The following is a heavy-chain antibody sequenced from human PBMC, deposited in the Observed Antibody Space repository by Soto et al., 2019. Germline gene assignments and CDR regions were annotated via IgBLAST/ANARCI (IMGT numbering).Heavy chain of an antibody. CDR1: GGSISSSSYY. CDR2: IYYSGST. J-gene: IGHJ6*02. Sequence: QLQLQESGPGLVKPSETLSLTCTVSGGSISSSSYYWGWIRQPPGKGLEWIGSIYYSGSTYYNPSLKSRVTISVDTSTNQFSLRLSSVTAADTAVYYCARLTNPHIVVVPAATNQSYYYYGMDVWGQGTTVTVSS. CDR3: ARLTNPHIVVVPAATNQSYYYYGMDV. D-gene: IGHD2-2*01. V-gene: IGHV4-39*01.